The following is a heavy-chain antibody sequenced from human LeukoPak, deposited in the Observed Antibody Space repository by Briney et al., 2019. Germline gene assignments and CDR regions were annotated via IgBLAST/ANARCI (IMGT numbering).Heavy chain of an antibody. D-gene: IGHD7-27*01. CDR1: GGSISSGSYY. Sequence: SQTLSLTCTVSGGSISSGSYYWSWIRQPAGKGLEWIGRIYTSGSTNYNPSLKSRVTIPVDTSKNQFSLKLSSVTAADTAVYYCAREELGIDYWGQGTLVTVSS. CDR2: IYTSGST. CDR3: AREELGIDY. V-gene: IGHV4-61*02. J-gene: IGHJ4*02.